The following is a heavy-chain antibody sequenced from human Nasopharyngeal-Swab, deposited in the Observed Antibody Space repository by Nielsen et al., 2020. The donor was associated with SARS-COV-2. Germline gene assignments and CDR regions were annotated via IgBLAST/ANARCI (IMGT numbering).Heavy chain of an antibody. Sequence: GESLKISCTASGFTFSNYDIHWLRQTPGKGLEWVAVMWYAGSSERYADSVKGRFTISRDISKNTLYLQMNSLRAEDTAVYYCARESGVNSTSPFDCWGRGTLVTVSS. CDR3: ARESGVNSTSPFDC. CDR1: GFTFSNYD. CDR2: MWYAGSSE. V-gene: IGHV3-33*01. D-gene: IGHD2-2*01. J-gene: IGHJ4*02.